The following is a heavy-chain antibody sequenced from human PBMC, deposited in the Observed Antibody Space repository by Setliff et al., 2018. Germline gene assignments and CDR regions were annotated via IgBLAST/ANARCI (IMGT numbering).Heavy chain of an antibody. Sequence: GGSLRLSCAASGFTFSSYGMHWVRQAPGKGLEWVAFIRYDGSNKYYADSVKGRFTVSRDNSKNTLYLQMNSLRSEDTAVYYCATDSTQSGSYWDDAFDIWGQGTMVTVSS. CDR3: ATDSTQSGSYWDDAFDI. J-gene: IGHJ3*02. D-gene: IGHD1-26*01. V-gene: IGHV3-30*02. CDR1: GFTFSSYG. CDR2: IRYDGSNK.